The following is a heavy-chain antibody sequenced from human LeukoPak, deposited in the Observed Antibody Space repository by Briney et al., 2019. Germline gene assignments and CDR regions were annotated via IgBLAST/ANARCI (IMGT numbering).Heavy chain of an antibody. CDR3: ARTAGDGYNDY. J-gene: IGHJ4*02. D-gene: IGHD5-24*01. V-gene: IGHV4-59*08. Sequence: PSETLSLTCTVSGGSMMSYYWTWIRQPPGKGLEWIAYIYSGGYTNYNPSLKSRVTISVDTSKNQFSLRLSSVTAAATAVYYCARTAGDGYNDYWGQGTLVTVSS. CDR2: IYSGGYT. CDR1: GGSMMSYY.